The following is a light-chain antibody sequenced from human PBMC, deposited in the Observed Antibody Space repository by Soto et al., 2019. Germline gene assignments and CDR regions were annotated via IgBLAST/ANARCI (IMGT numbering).Light chain of an antibody. J-gene: IGKJ2*01. V-gene: IGKV3-20*01. CDR2: GAS. Sequence: EIVLTQSPGTLSLSPGERATLSCRASQSVSSSYLAWYQQKPGQARRLLIYGASSRATGIPDRFRGSGSGTEFTLTISRLEPEDLAVYYCQQYGSSPYTFGQGTKLEIK. CDR3: QQYGSSPYT. CDR1: QSVSSSY.